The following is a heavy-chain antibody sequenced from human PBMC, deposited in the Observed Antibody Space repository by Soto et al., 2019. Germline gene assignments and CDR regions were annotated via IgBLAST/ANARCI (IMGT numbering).Heavy chain of an antibody. J-gene: IGHJ2*01. CDR2: IYHTGST. CDR3: ARGGGNFGQYFDL. D-gene: IGHD2-21*01. V-gene: IGHV4-4*02. CDR1: GGSISKSQW. Sequence: QVQLQESGPGLVKPSGTLSLTCVVSGGSISKSQWWSWVRQPPGKGLEWIGEIYHTGSTNNKPSLKSRVTISVDMSKNQFSLNLKSVTAADTAVYYCARGGGNFGQYFDLWGRGTLVTVSS.